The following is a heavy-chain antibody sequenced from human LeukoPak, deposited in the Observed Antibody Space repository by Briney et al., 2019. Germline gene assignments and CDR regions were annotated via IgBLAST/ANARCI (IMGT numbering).Heavy chain of an antibody. D-gene: IGHD1-26*01. Sequence: GSLRLSCAASGFTFSNYAMNWVRQAPGRGLEWVSAISGSGGSTYYADSVKGRFTISRDNSKNTLYLQMNSLRAEDTAVYYCAKDLAGSGSYSFDYWGQGTLVTVSS. CDR2: ISGSGGST. J-gene: IGHJ4*02. CDR1: GFTFSNYA. CDR3: AKDLAGSGSYSFDY. V-gene: IGHV3-23*01.